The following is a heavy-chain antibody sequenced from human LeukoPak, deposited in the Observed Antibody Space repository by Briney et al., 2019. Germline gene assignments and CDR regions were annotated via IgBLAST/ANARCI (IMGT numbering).Heavy chain of an antibody. CDR3: AVRGYGYGDGMDV. CDR1: GFTFSSYS. J-gene: IGHJ6*02. Sequence: GGSLRLSCAASGFTFSSYSMNWVRQAPGKGLEWVSSISSSSSYIYYADSVKGRFTISRDNAKNSLYLQMNSLRAEDTAVYYCAVRGYGYGDGMDVWGQGTTVTVSS. CDR2: ISSSSSYI. D-gene: IGHD5-18*01. V-gene: IGHV3-21*01.